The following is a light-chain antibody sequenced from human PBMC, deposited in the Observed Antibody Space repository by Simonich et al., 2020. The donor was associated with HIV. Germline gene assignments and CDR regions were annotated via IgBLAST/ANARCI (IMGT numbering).Light chain of an antibody. Sequence: SYELTQAPSVSVSPGQTARITCSGDALPKQYAYWYQQKPGQAPGLVIYKDTKRPSGIPERFSGASSGTTVTLTISGVQAEDEADYYCQSADSSGSWVFGGGTKLTVL. CDR3: QSADSSGSWV. CDR2: KDT. CDR1: ALPKQY. V-gene: IGLV3-25*03. J-gene: IGLJ3*02.